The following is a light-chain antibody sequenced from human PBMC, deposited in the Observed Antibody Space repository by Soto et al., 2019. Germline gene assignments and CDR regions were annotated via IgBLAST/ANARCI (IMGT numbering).Light chain of an antibody. CDR2: GAS. CDR1: QNINNY. J-gene: IGKJ3*01. V-gene: IGKV1-39*01. Sequence: DIQMTQSPSSLSASVGDRISITCRTSQNINNYLNWYQQKPGKAPKLLIYGASKLQSGVPSRFSGSGSRTDFTLTISSLRPEDFATYYCQQSYITPPFTFGPGTKVDVK. CDR3: QQSYITPPFT.